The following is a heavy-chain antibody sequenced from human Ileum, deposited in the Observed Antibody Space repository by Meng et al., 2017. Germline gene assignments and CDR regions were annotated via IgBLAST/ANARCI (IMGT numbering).Heavy chain of an antibody. CDR3: ARHGGYSQDF. Sequence: QVQLQESGPGLVRPAGPLSPTWAVSSGSISSNTYWSWVRQPPGKGLEWIGQISHSGSAYYNPSLKSRVTMSVDKSKSQFSLMLTSVTAADTAIYYCARHGGYSQDFWGQGTLVTVSS. CDR1: SGSISSNTY. V-gene: IGHV4-4*02. J-gene: IGHJ4*02. D-gene: IGHD4-23*01. CDR2: ISHSGSA.